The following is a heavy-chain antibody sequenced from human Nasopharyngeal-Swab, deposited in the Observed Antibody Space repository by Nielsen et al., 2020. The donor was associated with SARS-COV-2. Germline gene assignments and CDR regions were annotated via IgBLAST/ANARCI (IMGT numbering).Heavy chain of an antibody. CDR3: ARGGWLQIITYFDL. J-gene: IGHJ2*01. V-gene: IGHV3-33*01. CDR2: IWYDGSNK. CDR1: GFTFRNYG. D-gene: IGHD5-24*01. Sequence: GGSLRLSCAAPGFTFRNYGMHWVPPAPGKGLEWVALIWYDGSNKYSADSVKGRFTISRDNSKNTLYLQMNSLRAEDTAVYYCARGGWLQIITYFDLWGRGTLVTVSS.